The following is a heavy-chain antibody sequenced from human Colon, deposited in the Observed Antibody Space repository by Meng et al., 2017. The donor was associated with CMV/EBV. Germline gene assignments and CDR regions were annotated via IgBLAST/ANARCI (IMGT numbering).Heavy chain of an antibody. Sequence: GESLKISCAASGFTFNTYWMTWVRQAPGKGLECVANIKPDGSQKYYVDSVKGRFTISRDNAKDLLYLQMNTLRAEDTTMYYCAKAHFRKAYYYGMDVWGQGTTVTVSS. CDR3: AKAHFRKAYYYGMDV. V-gene: IGHV3-7*01. CDR1: GFTFNTYW. CDR2: IKPDGSQK. D-gene: IGHD3-3*02. J-gene: IGHJ6*02.